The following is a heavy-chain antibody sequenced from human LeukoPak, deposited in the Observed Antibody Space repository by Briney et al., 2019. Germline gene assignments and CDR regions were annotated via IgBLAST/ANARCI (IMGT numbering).Heavy chain of an antibody. CDR3: ARSGFGDIVATIDSFDY. D-gene: IGHD5-12*01. CDR1: GGSISSGGYS. CDR2: IYQSGST. J-gene: IGHJ4*02. Sequence: PSETLSLTCAVSGGSISSGGYSGSWIRQPPGKGLEWIGYIYQSGSTYYNPSRKSRVTISVDRSKNQFSLKLSSVTAADTAVYYCARSGFGDIVATIDSFDYWGQGTLVTVSS. V-gene: IGHV4-30-2*01.